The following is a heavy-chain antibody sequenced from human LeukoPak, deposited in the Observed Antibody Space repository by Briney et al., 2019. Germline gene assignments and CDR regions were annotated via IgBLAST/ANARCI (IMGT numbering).Heavy chain of an antibody. CDR1: GFTFSSYW. D-gene: IGHD7-27*01. J-gene: IGHJ4*02. Sequence: GGSLRLSCAASGFTFSSYWMAWVRQAPGRGPEWVANIKYDGSGKNYVDSVKGRFTISRDNSKNSLYLQMSSLRAEDTAVYYCARDTGGALDYWGQGTLVTVSS. V-gene: IGHV3-7*04. CDR3: ARDTGGALDY. CDR2: IKYDGSGK.